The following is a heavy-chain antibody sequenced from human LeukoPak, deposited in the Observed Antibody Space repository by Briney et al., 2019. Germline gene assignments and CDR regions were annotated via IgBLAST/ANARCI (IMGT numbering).Heavy chain of an antibody. J-gene: IGHJ4*02. CDR3: ARESRRSYCNEY. Sequence: SETLSLTCTVSGGSISSYYWSWIRQPPGKGLEWIGYIYYSGSTNYNPSLKSRVTISVDTSKNQFSLKLSSVTAADTTVYYCARESRRSYCNEYWGQGTLVTVSS. CDR2: IYYSGST. D-gene: IGHD3-10*01. CDR1: GGSISSYY. V-gene: IGHV4-59*12.